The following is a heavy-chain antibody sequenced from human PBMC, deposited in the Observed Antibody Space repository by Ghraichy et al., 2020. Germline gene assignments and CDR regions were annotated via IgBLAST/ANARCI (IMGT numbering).Heavy chain of an antibody. CDR1: GFTVSSNY. D-gene: IGHD7-27*01. Sequence: GGSLRLSCAASGFTVSSNYMSWVRQAPGKGLEWVSVIYSGGSTYYADSVKGRFTISRDNSKNTLYLQMNSLRAEDTAVYYCARDREGNPTALGIGNFDYWGQGTLVTVSS. V-gene: IGHV3-66*01. CDR2: IYSGGST. CDR3: ARDREGNPTALGIGNFDY. J-gene: IGHJ4*02.